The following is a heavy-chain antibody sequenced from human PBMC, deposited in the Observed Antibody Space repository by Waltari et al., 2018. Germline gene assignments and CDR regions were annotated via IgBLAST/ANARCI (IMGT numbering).Heavy chain of an antibody. CDR1: GYSISSGYY. CDR3: ARGRSGYDFWSGTDAFDI. CDR2: IYHSGST. V-gene: IGHV4-38-2*01. J-gene: IGHJ3*02. D-gene: IGHD3-3*01. Sequence: QVQLQESGPGLVKPSETLSLTCAVSGYSISSGYYWGWIRQPPGKGLEWIGSIYHSGSTYYNPSLKSRVTISVDTSKNQFSLKLSSVTAADTAVYYCARGRSGYDFWSGTDAFDIWGQGTMVTVSS.